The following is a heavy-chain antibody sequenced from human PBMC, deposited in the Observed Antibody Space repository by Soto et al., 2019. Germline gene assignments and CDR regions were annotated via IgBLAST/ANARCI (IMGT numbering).Heavy chain of an antibody. Sequence: SETLSLTCAVYGGSFSGYYWSWIRQPPGKGLEWIGEIHHSGSTKYNPSLKSRVTISVDTSKNQLSLKLSSVTAADTAVYYCARHFARVFDIWGKGTMVTVSS. CDR1: GGSFSGYY. J-gene: IGHJ3*02. CDR2: IHHSGST. CDR3: ARHFARVFDI. V-gene: IGHV4-34*01.